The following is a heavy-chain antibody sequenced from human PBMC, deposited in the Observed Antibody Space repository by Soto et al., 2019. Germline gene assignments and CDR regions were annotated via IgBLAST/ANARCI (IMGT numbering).Heavy chain of an antibody. D-gene: IGHD3-3*01. CDR3: ARAPNTHYDFWSGYYTDWFDP. CDR1: GDSVSSNSAA. CDR2: TYYRSKWYN. J-gene: IGHJ5*02. Sequence: PSQTLSLTCAISGDSVSSNSAAWNWIRQSPSRGLEWLGRTYYRSKWYNDYAVSVKSRITINPDTSKNQFSLQLNSVTPEDTAVYYCARAPNTHYDFWSGYYTDWFDPWGHGTLVTVSS. V-gene: IGHV6-1*01.